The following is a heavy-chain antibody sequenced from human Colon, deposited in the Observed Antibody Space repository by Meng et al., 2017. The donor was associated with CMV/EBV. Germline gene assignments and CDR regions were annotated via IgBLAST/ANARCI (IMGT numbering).Heavy chain of an antibody. D-gene: IGHD3-3*02. Sequence: GESLKISCAASGFTFSNSEMNWVRQAPGKGLGWIAYITGGSNIIYYADSVKGRFTISRDNAKNSLYLQMNSLSAEDTAVYYCVRLDLAAFYSWGQGTVVTVSS. J-gene: IGHJ4*02. CDR1: GFTFSNSE. CDR2: ITGGSNII. CDR3: VRLDLAAFYS. V-gene: IGHV3-48*03.